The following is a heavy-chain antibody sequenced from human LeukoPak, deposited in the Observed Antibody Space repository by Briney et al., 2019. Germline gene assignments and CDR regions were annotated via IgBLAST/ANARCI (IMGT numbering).Heavy chain of an antibody. CDR3: TTEVGYYYDSSGYPPWYYFDY. Sequence: GGSLRLSCAASGFTVSSNYMSWVRQAPGKGLEWVGFIRSKAYGGTTEYAASVKGRFTISRDDSKSIAYLQMNSLKTEDAAVYYCTTEVGYYYDSSGYPPWYYFDYWGQGTLVTVSS. CDR1: GFTVSSNY. D-gene: IGHD3-22*01. CDR2: IRSKAYGGTT. J-gene: IGHJ4*02. V-gene: IGHV3-49*04.